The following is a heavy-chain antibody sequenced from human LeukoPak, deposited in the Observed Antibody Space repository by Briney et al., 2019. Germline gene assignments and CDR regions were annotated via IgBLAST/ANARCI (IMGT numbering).Heavy chain of an antibody. CDR2: IYYSGST. D-gene: IGHD3-16*01. Sequence: SETLSLTCTVSGGSISSSSYYWGWLRQPPGKGLEWIGSIYYSGSTYYNPSLKSRVTISVDTSKNQFSLKLSSVTAADTAVYYCARAGGVAPFDYWGQGTLVTVSS. CDR1: GGSISSSSYY. V-gene: IGHV4-39*07. CDR3: ARAGGVAPFDY. J-gene: IGHJ4*02.